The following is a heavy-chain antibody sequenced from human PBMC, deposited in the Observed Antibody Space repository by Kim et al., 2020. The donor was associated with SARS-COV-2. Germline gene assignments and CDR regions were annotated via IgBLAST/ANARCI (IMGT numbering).Heavy chain of an antibody. J-gene: IGHJ1*01. CDR1: GFTFSTYP. CDR3: TKGSGAVAGTMG. D-gene: IGHD6-19*01. Sequence: GGSLRLSCAASGFTFSTYPMTWVRQAPGKGLEWVSGLTGSGASTYYADSVRGRFTISRDNSKNTLFLQMNSLRAEDTAFYYCTKGSGAVAGTMGWGAGTLVTVSS. V-gene: IGHV3-23*01. CDR2: LTGSGAST.